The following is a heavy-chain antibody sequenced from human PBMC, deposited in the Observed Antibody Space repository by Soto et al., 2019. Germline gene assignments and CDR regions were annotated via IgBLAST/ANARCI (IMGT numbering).Heavy chain of an antibody. CDR2: VKSKADGGSG. V-gene: IGHV3-15*07. D-gene: IGHD1-26*01. Sequence: GGSLRLSCAASGFPFNNAWINWARQVPGKGLEWVGRVKSKADGGSGDYAAPVKGRFVVSRDDSKDIVYLQMNSLKIEDTGVYYCTTDSRTTLPEIRFDFWGHGTQVTVSS. CDR1: GFPFNNAW. J-gene: IGHJ4*01. CDR3: TTDSRTTLPEIRFDF.